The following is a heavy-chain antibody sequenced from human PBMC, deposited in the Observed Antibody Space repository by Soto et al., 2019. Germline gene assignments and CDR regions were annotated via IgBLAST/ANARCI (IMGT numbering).Heavy chain of an antibody. J-gene: IGHJ4*02. CDR1: GYTFTGYC. V-gene: IGHV1-2*04. CDR2: INPNSGGT. D-gene: IGHD6-19*01. Sequence: AASVKVSCKASGYTFTGYCMHWVRQAPGQGLEWMGWINPNSGGTNYAQKFQGWVTMTRDTSISTAYMELSRLRSDDTAVYYCARDFSGSGWYYFDFWGQGTLVTVSS. CDR3: ARDFSGSGWYYFDF.